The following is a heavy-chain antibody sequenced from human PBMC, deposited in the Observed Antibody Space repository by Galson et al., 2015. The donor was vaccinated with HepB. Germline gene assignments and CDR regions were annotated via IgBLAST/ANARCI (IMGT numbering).Heavy chain of an antibody. CDR2: IYSGGST. CDR1: GFTVSSNY. CDR3: ARDGDYYDSSGYYQVDY. D-gene: IGHD3-22*01. J-gene: IGHJ4*02. V-gene: IGHV3-66*01. Sequence: SLRLSCAASGFTVSSNYMSWVRQAQGKGLEWVSVIYSGGSTYYADSVKGRFTISRDNSKNTLYLQMNSLRAEDTAVYYCARDGDYYDSSGYYQVDYWGQGTLVTVSS.